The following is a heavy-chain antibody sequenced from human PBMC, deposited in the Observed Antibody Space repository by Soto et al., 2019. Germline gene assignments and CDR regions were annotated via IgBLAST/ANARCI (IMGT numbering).Heavy chain of an antibody. CDR3: ARMGLHLGELSRNWFDP. J-gene: IGHJ5*02. V-gene: IGHV4-31*03. Sequence: LSRTSTISGSAITSRDYYLRWTLPPPGKGLEWIGSIYYSGRTNYNPSLKSRLNISLDTSTNQFSLKLSSVTAADTAVYYCARMGLHLGELSRNWFDPWGQG. D-gene: IGHD3-16*02. CDR1: GSAITSRDYY. CDR2: IYYSGRT.